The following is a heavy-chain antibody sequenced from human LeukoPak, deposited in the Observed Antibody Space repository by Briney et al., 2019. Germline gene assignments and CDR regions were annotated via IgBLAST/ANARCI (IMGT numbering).Heavy chain of an antibody. CDR3: AREAAAGHYFDY. V-gene: IGHV3-48*03. D-gene: IGHD6-13*01. CDR2: ISSSGSTI. J-gene: IGHJ4*02. CDR1: GFTFSSFE. Sequence: GGPLRHSRAASGFTFSSFEMKWVRQAPGKGLEWVSYISSSGSTIYYADSVKGRFTISRDNAKNSLYLQMNSLRAEDTAVYYCAREAAAGHYFDYWGQGTLVTVSS.